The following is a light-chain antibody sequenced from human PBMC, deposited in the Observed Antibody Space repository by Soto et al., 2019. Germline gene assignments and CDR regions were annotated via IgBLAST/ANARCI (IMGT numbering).Light chain of an antibody. CDR2: DAS. J-gene: IGKJ4*01. CDR1: QSVSSY. CDR3: QQRSNWPPIT. V-gene: IGKV3-11*01. Sequence: EIVLTQSAATLSLSPGERATLSCRASQSVSSYLAWYQQKPGQAPRLLIYDASNRATGIPARFSGSGSGTDFTLTISNLEPEDFAVYYCQQRSNWPPITFGGGTKVEIK.